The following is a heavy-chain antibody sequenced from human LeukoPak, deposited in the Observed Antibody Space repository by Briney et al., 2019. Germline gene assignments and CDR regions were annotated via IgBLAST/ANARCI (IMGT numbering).Heavy chain of an antibody. V-gene: IGHV4-39*01. J-gene: IGHJ4*02. CDR3: STYYFDSSGYLTGFDY. Sequence: PSETLSLTCTVSGGSISESSWFWGWRRQPPGKGLERIGSVSSGGTTYYNPSLKSRVTISVGTSKTQFSLKLSTVTAADTAIYYCSTYYFDSSGYLTGFDYWGQGTLVTVSS. CDR1: GGSISESSWF. D-gene: IGHD3-22*01. CDR2: VSSGGTT.